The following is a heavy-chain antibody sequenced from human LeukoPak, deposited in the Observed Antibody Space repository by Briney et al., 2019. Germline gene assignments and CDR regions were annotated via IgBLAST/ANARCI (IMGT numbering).Heavy chain of an antibody. J-gene: IGHJ4*02. CDR1: GFTFSSYW. CDR2: IKQDGSEK. CDR3: ARDESTYYYDSSGYYNFDY. D-gene: IGHD3-22*01. Sequence: GGSLRLSCAASGFTFSSYWMCWVRQGPVQGLERVANIKQDGSEKSYVDSVKGRFTISRDNAKNSLYLQMNSLRAEDTAVYYCARDESTYYYDSSGYYNFDYWGQGNLVTVSS. V-gene: IGHV3-7*01.